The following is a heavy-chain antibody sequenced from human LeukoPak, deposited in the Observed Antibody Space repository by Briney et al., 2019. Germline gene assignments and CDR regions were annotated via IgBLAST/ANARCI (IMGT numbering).Heavy chain of an antibody. CDR2: IKQDGSEK. CDR1: GFSFSIYS. V-gene: IGHV3-7*01. Sequence: GGSLRLSCAASGFSFSIYSMSWVRQAPGKGLEWVANIKQDGSEKYYVDSVKGRFTISRDNAKNSLYLQMNSLRAEDTAVYYCARCGSYYTFDYWGQGTLVTVSS. J-gene: IGHJ4*02. D-gene: IGHD3-10*01. CDR3: ARCGSYYTFDY.